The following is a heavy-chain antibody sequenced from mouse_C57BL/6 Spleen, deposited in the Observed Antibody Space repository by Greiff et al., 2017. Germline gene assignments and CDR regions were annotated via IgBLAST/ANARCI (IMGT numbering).Heavy chain of an antibody. CDR3: ALITTVVGAY. V-gene: IGHV1-50*01. D-gene: IGHD1-1*01. J-gene: IGHJ3*01. CDR1: GYTFTSYW. CDR2: IDPSDSYT. Sequence: QVQLQQPGAELVKPGASVKLSCKASGYTFTSYWMQWVKQRPGQGLEWIGEIDPSDSYTNYNQKFKGKATLTVDTSSSTAYMQLSSLTSEDSAVYYCALITTVVGAYWGQGTLVTVSA.